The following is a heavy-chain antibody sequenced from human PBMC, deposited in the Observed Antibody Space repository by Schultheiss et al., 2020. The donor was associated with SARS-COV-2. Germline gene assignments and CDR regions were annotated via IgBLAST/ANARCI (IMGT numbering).Heavy chain of an antibody. Sequence: GGSLRLSCAASGFTFDDYAMHWVRQAPGKGLEWVSGISWNSGSIGYADSVKGRFTISRDNSKNTLYLQMNSLRAEDTAVYYCAKPVVGTGTTNYYYGMDVWGQGTTVTVSS. CDR2: ISWNSGSI. CDR1: GFTFDDYA. CDR3: AKPVVGTGTTNYYYGMDV. V-gene: IGHV3-9*01. D-gene: IGHD1-7*01. J-gene: IGHJ6*02.